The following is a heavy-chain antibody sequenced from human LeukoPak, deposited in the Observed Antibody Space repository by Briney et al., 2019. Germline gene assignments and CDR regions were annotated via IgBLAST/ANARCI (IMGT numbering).Heavy chain of an antibody. V-gene: IGHV3-48*01. D-gene: IGHD5-18*01. CDR1: GFTFSSYS. J-gene: IGHJ4*02. CDR2: ISSSSSTI. CDR3: AKDRTTNVDTATYFDY. Sequence: GGSLRLSCAASGFTFSSYSMNWVRQAPGKGLEWVSYISSSSSTIYYADSVKGRFTISRDNSKNTLYLQMNSLRAEDTAVYYCAKDRTTNVDTATYFDYWGQGTLVTVSS.